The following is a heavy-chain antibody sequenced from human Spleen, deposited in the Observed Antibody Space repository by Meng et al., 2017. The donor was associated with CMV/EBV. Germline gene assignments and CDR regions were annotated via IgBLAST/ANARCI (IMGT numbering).Heavy chain of an antibody. CDR1: GFTFSSYS. J-gene: IGHJ4*02. Sequence: GESLKISCAVSGFTFSSYSMNWVCQAPGKGLEWVSSITSSSYIYYADSVKGRFTISKDNAQNSLYLQMNSLRAEDTAVYYCARLVGASYSDYWGRGTLVTVSS. D-gene: IGHD6-6*01. V-gene: IGHV3-21*01. CDR2: ITSSSYI. CDR3: ARLVGASYSDY.